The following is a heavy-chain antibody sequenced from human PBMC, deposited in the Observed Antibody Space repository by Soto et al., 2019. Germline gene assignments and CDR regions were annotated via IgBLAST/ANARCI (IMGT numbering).Heavy chain of an antibody. Sequence: EVQLLESGGGLVQPGGSLRLSCAASGFTFSDYAMSWVRQAPGKGLEWVSVISVSGGSTYYADSVKGRFTISRDNSKNTLYLQMNTLRAEDTAVYYFAKSHVFHYYYYNMDVWGQGTTVTVSS. V-gene: IGHV3-23*01. CDR2: ISVSGGST. D-gene: IGHD2-8*01. CDR3: AKSHVFHYYYYNMDV. J-gene: IGHJ6*02. CDR1: GFTFSDYA.